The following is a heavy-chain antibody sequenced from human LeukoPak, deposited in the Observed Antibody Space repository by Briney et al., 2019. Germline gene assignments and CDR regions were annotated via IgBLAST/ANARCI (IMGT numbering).Heavy chain of an antibody. V-gene: IGHV4-30-4*01. CDR1: GGSVSSRDFY. J-gene: IGHJ6*02. CDR2: IYSTGST. CDR3: ARDYASAYYYDSTSYPYGMDV. D-gene: IGHD3-22*01. Sequence: SETLSLTCTVSGGSVSSRDFYWSWIRQPPGKGLEWIGYIYSTGSTYYNPSLKSRVAISIDTSSNQFSVKLSSVTAADTAVYFCARDYASAYYYDSTSYPYGMDVWGQGTTVTVSS.